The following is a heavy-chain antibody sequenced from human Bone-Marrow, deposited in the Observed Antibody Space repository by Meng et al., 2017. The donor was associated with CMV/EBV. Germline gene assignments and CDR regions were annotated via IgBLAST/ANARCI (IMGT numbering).Heavy chain of an antibody. CDR3: ARYEYGDNWFDP. Sequence: SETLSLTCTVSGASISSGSISSGDYYWSWVRQPPGKGLEWIGYIYHSGSTYFNPSPKSRVTISVDTSKTQFSLKLSSVTAADTAMYYCARYEYGDNWFDPWGQGTLVTVSS. CDR2: IYHSGST. D-gene: IGHD4/OR15-4a*01. V-gene: IGHV4-30-4*08. CDR1: GASISSGSISSGDYY. J-gene: IGHJ5*02.